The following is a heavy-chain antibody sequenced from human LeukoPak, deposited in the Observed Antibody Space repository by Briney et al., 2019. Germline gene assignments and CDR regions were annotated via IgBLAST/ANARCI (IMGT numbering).Heavy chain of an antibody. CDR1: GFTFTSYY. CDR3: ARDNSGGSTWWFDP. CDR2: INPSGSYT. J-gene: IGHJ5*02. V-gene: IGHV1-46*01. Sequence: ASVKVSCKASGFTFTSYYMHWVRQAPGQGLEWMGIINPSGSYTSYAQKFQGRVTMTRDTSTSTVYMGLSSLRSEDTAVYYCARDNSGGSTWWFDPWGQGTLVTVSS. D-gene: IGHD2-15*01.